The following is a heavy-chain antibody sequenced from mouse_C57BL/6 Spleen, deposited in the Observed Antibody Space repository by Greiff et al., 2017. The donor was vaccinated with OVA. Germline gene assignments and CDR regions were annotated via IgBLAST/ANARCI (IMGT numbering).Heavy chain of an antibody. Sequence: VQLKESGPELVKPGASVKMSCKASGYTFTDYNMHWVKQSHGKSLEWIGYINPNNGGTSYNQKFKGKATLTVNKSSSTAYMELRSLTSEDSAVYYCARPLITPFDYWGQGTTLTVSS. CDR3: ARPLITPFDY. CDR2: INPNNGGT. V-gene: IGHV1-22*01. J-gene: IGHJ2*01. CDR1: GYTFTDYN. D-gene: IGHD1-1*01.